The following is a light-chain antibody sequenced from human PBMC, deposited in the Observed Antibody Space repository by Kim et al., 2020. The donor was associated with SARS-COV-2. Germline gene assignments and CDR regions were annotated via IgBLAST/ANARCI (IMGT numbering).Light chain of an antibody. J-gene: IGLJ2*01. V-gene: IGLV7-46*01. CDR3: LLSYSDSRV. CDR1: PGAVTSGHF. Sequence: PGGTVTPPGDSSPGAVTSGHFPYWFQRKPGQAPRTLIYDTGNRHSWTPARFSGSLLGGKAALTLSAAQAEDEADYYCLLSYSDSRVFGGGTQLTVL. CDR2: DTG.